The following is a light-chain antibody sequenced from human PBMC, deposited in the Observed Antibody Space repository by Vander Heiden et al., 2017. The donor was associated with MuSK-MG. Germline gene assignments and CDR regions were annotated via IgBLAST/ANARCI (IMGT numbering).Light chain of an antibody. Sequence: DIVMTQSPDSLAVSLGERATINCKSSQSVLYSSNNKNYLAWYQQKPGQPPKVLIFWASTRESGVPDRFSGSGSGTDFTLTISSLQAEDVAVYYCQQYYSLPKTFGQGTKVEIK. CDR2: WAS. J-gene: IGKJ1*01. CDR1: QSVLYSSNNKNY. V-gene: IGKV4-1*01. CDR3: QQYYSLPKT.